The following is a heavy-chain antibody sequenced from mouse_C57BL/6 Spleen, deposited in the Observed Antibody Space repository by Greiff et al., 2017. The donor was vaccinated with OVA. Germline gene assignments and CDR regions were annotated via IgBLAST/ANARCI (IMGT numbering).Heavy chain of an antibody. D-gene: IGHD1-1*01. V-gene: IGHV2-2*01. Sequence: VQLVESGPGLVQPSQSLSITCTVSGFSLTSYGVHWVRQSPGKGLEWLGVIWSGGSTDYNAAVISRLSISKDNSKSQVFFKMNSLRADDTAIYYCARKRGSSYYAMDDWGQGTSVTVSS. J-gene: IGHJ4*01. CDR3: ARKRGSSYYAMDD. CDR2: IWSGGST. CDR1: GFSLTSYG.